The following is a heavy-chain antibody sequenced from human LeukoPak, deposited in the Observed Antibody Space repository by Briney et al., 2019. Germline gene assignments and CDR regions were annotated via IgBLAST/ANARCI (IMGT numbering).Heavy chain of an antibody. Sequence: PGGSLRLSCAASGFTFNNYAMSWVRQAPGKGLEWVAAISGNGGRTYYTDSVKGRFTISRDNPKNTLYLLMNSLSAEDTALYYCAKKQTSSGYFDYWGQGTLVTVSS. CDR1: GFTFNNYA. V-gene: IGHV3-23*01. J-gene: IGHJ4*02. CDR3: AKKQTSSGYFDY. D-gene: IGHD3-10*01. CDR2: ISGNGGRT.